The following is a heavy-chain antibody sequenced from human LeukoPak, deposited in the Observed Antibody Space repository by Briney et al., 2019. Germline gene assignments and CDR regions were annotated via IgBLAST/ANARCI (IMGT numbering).Heavy chain of an antibody. CDR1: GFTCSRFY. D-gene: IGHD6-25*01. CDR2: IKEDGSEK. J-gene: IGHJ4*02. Sequence: GGSLRLSCAASGFTCSRFYMTWVRQAPGKGLEWVANIKEDGSEKYYVDSVKGRFTISRDNAKNSLYLQMNNLRAEDTALYYCARVEAALFDYWGQGAQVTVSS. CDR3: ARVEAALFDY. V-gene: IGHV3-7*01.